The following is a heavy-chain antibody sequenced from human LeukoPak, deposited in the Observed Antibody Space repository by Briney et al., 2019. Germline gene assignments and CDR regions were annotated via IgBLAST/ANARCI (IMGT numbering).Heavy chain of an antibody. V-gene: IGHV3-7*05. D-gene: IGHD5-18*01. Sequence: GGSLRLSCAASGFTFSRNWMSWVRRAPGKGLEWVANINEDGSEKYYVESVKGRFAISRDNAKKSLYVQMDSLRAEDTAVYYCAKDQGIQLWLKYFQHWGQGTLVTVSS. J-gene: IGHJ1*01. CDR1: GFTFSRNW. CDR2: INEDGSEK. CDR3: AKDQGIQLWLKYFQH.